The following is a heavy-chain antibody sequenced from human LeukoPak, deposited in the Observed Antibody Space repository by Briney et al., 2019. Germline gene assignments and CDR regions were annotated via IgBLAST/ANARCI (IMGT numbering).Heavy chain of an antibody. CDR1: GDTFSSYA. J-gene: IGHJ4*02. D-gene: IGHD2-15*01. V-gene: IGHV1-69*05. CDR3: ARDRCSGGSCYSDY. Sequence: VASVKVSCKASGDTFSSYAISWVRQAPGQGLEWMGGIIPIFGTANYAQKFQGRVTITTDESTSTAYMELSSLRSEDTAVYYCARDRCSGGSCYSDYWGQGTLVTVSS. CDR2: IIPIFGTA.